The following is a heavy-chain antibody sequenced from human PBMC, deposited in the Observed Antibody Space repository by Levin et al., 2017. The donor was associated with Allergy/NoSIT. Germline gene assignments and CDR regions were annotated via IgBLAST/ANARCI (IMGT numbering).Heavy chain of an antibody. J-gene: IGHJ4*02. CDR3: AKTGPYYFEY. D-gene: IGHD3-10*01. CDR2: IGTSVSYT. Sequence: LSLTCEASGFSFSSSGMTWVRQAPGKGLECVSAIGTSVSYTYYTDSVEGRFTISRDNSKNTVFLQMNSLRVEDTAVYYCAKTGPYYFEYWGQGILVTVSS. V-gene: IGHV3-23*01. CDR1: GFSFSSSG.